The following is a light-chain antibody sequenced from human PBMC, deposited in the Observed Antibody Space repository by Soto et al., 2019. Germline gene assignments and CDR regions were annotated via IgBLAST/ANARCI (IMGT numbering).Light chain of an antibody. J-gene: IGKJ4*01. CDR1: QSLSSTY. V-gene: IGKV3-20*01. CDR2: GAS. CDR3: QQYGNSPPT. Sequence: EIVLTQSPGTLSLSPGERATLSCRASQSLSSTYLAWYQQKPGQAPRLLIYGASSRATGIPDRFIGSGFATDFTLTISRLEPEDLSVYHCQQYGNSPPTFGGGTKVEI.